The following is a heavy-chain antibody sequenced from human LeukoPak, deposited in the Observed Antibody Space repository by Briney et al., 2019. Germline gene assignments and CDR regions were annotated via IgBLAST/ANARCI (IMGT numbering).Heavy chain of an antibody. Sequence: SETLSLTCTVSGASINTGDYYWGWIRQPPGKGPEWIGSLYYSGNTYYNPSLKSQVTMSIDTSKNQFSLNLNSVTAADTAMYYCARGQIVVVVADTTEWFDPWGQGTLVTVSS. CDR3: ARGQIVVVVADTTEWFDP. CDR2: LYYSGNT. J-gene: IGHJ5*02. V-gene: IGHV4-39*07. D-gene: IGHD2-15*01. CDR1: GASINTGDYY.